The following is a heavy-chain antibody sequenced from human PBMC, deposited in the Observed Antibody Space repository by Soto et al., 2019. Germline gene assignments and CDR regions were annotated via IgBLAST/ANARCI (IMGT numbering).Heavy chain of an antibody. Sequence: HGESLKISCKGSGYSLTSYWIGWVRQMPGEGLEWMGIIYPGDSDTRYSPSFQGQVTISADKSISTAYLQWSSLKASDTAMYYCARYPIPWELPSYYGMDVWGQGTTVTVSS. D-gene: IGHD1-26*01. CDR3: ARYPIPWELPSYYGMDV. CDR1: GYSLTSYW. CDR2: IYPGDSDT. J-gene: IGHJ6*02. V-gene: IGHV5-51*01.